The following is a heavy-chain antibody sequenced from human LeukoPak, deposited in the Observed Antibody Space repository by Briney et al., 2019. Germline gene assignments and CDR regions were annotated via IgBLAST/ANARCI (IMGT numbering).Heavy chain of an antibody. CDR2: INHSGST. J-gene: IGHJ4*02. V-gene: IGHV4-34*01. CDR1: GGSFSGYY. CDR3: ARDLIIWSGYYTDY. Sequence: SETLSLTCAVYGGSFSGYYWSWIRQPPGKGLEWIGEINHSGSTNYNPSLKSRVTISVDTSKNQFSLKLSSVTAADTAVYYCARDLIIWSGYYTDYWGQGTLVTVSS. D-gene: IGHD3-3*01.